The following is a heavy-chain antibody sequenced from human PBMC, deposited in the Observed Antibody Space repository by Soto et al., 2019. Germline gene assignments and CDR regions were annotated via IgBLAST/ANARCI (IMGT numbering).Heavy chain of an antibody. J-gene: IGHJ4*02. CDR1: GFTFSSYG. D-gene: IGHD3-3*02. V-gene: IGHV3-33*01. CDR2: IWYDGSNK. CDR3: ASRHFWSGYYTSDFDY. Sequence: QVQLVESGGGVVQPGRSLRLSCAASGFTFSSYGMHWVRQAPGKGLEWVAVIWYDGSNKYYADSVKGRFTISRDNSKNPLYLQMNSLRAEDTAVYYCASRHFWSGYYTSDFDYWGQGTLVTVSS.